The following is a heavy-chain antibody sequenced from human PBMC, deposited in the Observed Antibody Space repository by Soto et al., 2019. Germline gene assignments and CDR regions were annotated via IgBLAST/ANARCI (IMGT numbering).Heavy chain of an antibody. Sequence: GGSLRLSCAASGFTFSSYSMNWVRQAPGKGLEWVSSISSSSSYIYYADSVKGRFTISRDNAKNSLYLQMNSLRAEDTAVYYCAREVWWRLGISGDAVDIWGQGTMVTVSS. J-gene: IGHJ3*02. V-gene: IGHV3-21*01. CDR1: GFTFSSYS. CDR2: ISSSSSYI. D-gene: IGHD2-21*01. CDR3: AREVWWRLGISGDAVDI.